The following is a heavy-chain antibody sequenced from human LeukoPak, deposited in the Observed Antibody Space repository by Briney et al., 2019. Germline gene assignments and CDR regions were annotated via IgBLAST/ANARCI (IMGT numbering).Heavy chain of an antibody. CDR3: ASLDSSAYYYFDY. D-gene: IGHD3-22*01. V-gene: IGHV4-59*01. CDR1: GGSISSYY. Sequence: PSETLSLTCTVSGGSISSYYWSWIRQPPGKGLEWIGYIYYTGITNYNPSLQSRVTISVDTSKNQFSLKLSSVTAADTAVYYCASLDSSAYYYFDYWGQGTPVAVSS. CDR2: IYYTGIT. J-gene: IGHJ4*02.